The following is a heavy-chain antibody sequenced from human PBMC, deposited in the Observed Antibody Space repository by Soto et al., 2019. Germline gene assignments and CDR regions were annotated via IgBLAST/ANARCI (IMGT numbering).Heavy chain of an antibody. D-gene: IGHD3-10*01. CDR1: GLSLSTSGVG. J-gene: IGHJ4*02. CDR2: IYWDDDK. Sequence: QITLKESGPPLVKPTQILTLTCTFSGLSLSTSGVGVGWIRQPPGKALEWLALIYWDDDKRYSPSLKSRLTITKDTSKNQVVLTMTNMDPVDTATYYCARYYGSGSYYDWGQGTLVPVSS. V-gene: IGHV2-5*02. CDR3: ARYYGSGSYYD.